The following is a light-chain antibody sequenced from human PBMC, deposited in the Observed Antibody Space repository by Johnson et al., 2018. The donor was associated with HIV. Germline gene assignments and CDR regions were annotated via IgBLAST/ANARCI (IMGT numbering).Light chain of an antibody. V-gene: IGLV1-51*02. CDR3: ETWDSSLSAC. J-gene: IGLJ1*01. CDR1: SSNIGNNY. CDR2: ENN. Sequence: QSVLTQSPSVSAAPGQKVTISCSGSSSNIGNNYVSWYQQFPGTSPKLLIYENNKRPSGIPDRFSGSKSGTSATLGITGLQTGDEADYYCETWDSSLSACFGTGTKVTVL.